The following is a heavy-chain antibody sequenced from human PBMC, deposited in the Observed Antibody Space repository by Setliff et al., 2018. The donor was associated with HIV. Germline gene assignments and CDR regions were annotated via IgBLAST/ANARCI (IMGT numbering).Heavy chain of an antibody. CDR3: TRSNWGSTPDFDY. J-gene: IGHJ4*02. CDR2: IRSKAHGGTT. Sequence: PGGSLRLSCITSGFTFGDYVMSWFRQAPGKGLEWVGFIRSKAHGGTTEYAASVEVRFIISRDDSKSIAYLQMNSLKTEDTAVYYCTRSNWGSTPDFDYWGQGTMVNVSS. D-gene: IGHD7-27*01. CDR1: GFTFGDYV. V-gene: IGHV3-49*03.